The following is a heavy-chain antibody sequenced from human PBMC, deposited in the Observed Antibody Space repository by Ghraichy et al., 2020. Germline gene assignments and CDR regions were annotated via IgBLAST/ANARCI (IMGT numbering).Heavy chain of an antibody. CDR2: INHSGST. CDR3: ARTPSLRFLDN. V-gene: IGHV4-34*01. D-gene: IGHD3-3*01. Sequence: SETLSLTCAVYGGSFSGYYWSWIRQPPGKGLEWIGEINHSGSTNYNPSLKSRVTISVDTSKNQFSLKLSSVTAADTAVYYCARTPSLRFLDNWGQGTLVTVSS. J-gene: IGHJ4*02. CDR1: GGSFSGYY.